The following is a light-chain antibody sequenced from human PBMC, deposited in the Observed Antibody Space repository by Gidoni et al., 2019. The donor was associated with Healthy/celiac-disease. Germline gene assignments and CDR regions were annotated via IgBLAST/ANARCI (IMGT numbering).Light chain of an antibody. J-gene: IGKJ2*01. V-gene: IGKV4-1*01. Sequence: DIVMTQTPDSLAVSLGERATINCKSSQSVLFSSNNKNYLAWYQQKPGHPPKLLIYWASTRESGVPDRFSGSGSGTDVTLTISSLQAEDVAVYYCQQYYSTPLTFGQGTKLEIK. CDR3: QQYYSTPLT. CDR2: WAS. CDR1: QSVLFSSNNKNY.